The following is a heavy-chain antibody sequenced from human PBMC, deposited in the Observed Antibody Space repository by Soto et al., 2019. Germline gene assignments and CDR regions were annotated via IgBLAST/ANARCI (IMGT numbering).Heavy chain of an antibody. D-gene: IGHD6-19*01. CDR1: GFTFSSYW. V-gene: IGHV3-74*01. CDR2: INTDGSST. J-gene: IGHJ4*02. Sequence: EVQLVESGGGLVQPGGSLRLSCAASGFTFSSYWMHWVRQAPGKGLVWVSRINTDGSSTSYADSVKGRFTISRDNAKNTLYLQMNSLRAEDTAVYYCARGIGNIIAVAFDYWGQGTLVTVSS. CDR3: ARGIGNIIAVAFDY.